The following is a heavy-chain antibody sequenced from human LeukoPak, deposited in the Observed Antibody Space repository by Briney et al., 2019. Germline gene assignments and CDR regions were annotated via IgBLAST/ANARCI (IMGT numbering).Heavy chain of an antibody. D-gene: IGHD1-14*01. CDR3: AREEPAGSIDY. CDR1: GFVFNSHP. Sequence: GGSLRLSCAASGFVFNSHPMHWVRQAPGKGLECVSAISGDGSSTYYANSVKGRFIISRDNSKNTLHLQMGSLRVEDTALYYCAREEPAGSIDYWGQGTLVTVSS. J-gene: IGHJ4*02. V-gene: IGHV3-64*01. CDR2: ISGDGSST.